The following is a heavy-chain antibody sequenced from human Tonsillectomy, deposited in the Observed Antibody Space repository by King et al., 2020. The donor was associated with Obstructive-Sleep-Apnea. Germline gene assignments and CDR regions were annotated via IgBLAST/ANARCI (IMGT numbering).Heavy chain of an antibody. CDR2: INPSSDTT. V-gene: IGHV1-46*01. D-gene: IGHD3-22*01. CDR3: ARGGSSGYYPYDY. CDR1: GYTFTSYH. J-gene: IGHJ4*02. Sequence: QLVQSGAEVKKPGASVKVSCKASGYTFTSYHIHWVRQAPGQGLEWMAMINPSSDTTDYPQKFQGRVTMTRDTSTDPVYMELSSLGSEDTAVFYCARGGSSGYYPYDYWGQGTLVTVSS.